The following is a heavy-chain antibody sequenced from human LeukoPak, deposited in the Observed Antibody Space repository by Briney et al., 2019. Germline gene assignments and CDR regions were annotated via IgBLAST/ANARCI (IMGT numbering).Heavy chain of an antibody. CDR3: AKGGYCSSSSCYTSWFDP. J-gene: IGHJ5*02. Sequence: PGGSLRLSCAASGFIFSSYAMSWVRQAPGKGLEWVSAISGDGSSTYCADSVKGRFPIFRDNSKTTLYLQMNSLRVEDTAVYSCAKGGYCSSSSCYTSWFDPWGQGTLVTVSS. V-gene: IGHV3-23*01. CDR1: GFIFSSYA. D-gene: IGHD2-2*02. CDR2: ISGDGSST.